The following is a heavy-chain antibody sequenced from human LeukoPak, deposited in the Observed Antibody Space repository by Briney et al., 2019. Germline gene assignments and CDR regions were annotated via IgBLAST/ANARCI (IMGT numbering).Heavy chain of an antibody. CDR3: ARDDYGDPTYYYGMDV. V-gene: IGHV4-59*01. CDR2: IYYSGST. Sequence: SETLSLTCAVSGGSISSYYWSWIRQSPGKGLEWIGYIYYSGSTNYNPSLKSRVTISVDTSKNQFSLKLSSVTAADTAVYYCARDDYGDPTYYYGMDVWGQGTTVTVS. J-gene: IGHJ6*02. CDR1: GGSISSYY. D-gene: IGHD4-17*01.